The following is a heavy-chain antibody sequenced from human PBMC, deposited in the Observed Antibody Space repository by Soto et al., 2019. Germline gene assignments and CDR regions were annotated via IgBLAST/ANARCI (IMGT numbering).Heavy chain of an antibody. CDR1: GFTFSSYW. Sequence: GGSLRLSCAASGFTFSSYWMSWVRQAPGKGLEWVANIKQDGSEKYYVDSVKGRFTISRDNAKNSLYLQMNSLRAEDTAVYYCAKSQLEDYYSYYMDVWGKGTTVTVSS. D-gene: IGHD6-6*01. J-gene: IGHJ6*03. CDR3: AKSQLEDYYSYYMDV. V-gene: IGHV3-7*01. CDR2: IKQDGSEK.